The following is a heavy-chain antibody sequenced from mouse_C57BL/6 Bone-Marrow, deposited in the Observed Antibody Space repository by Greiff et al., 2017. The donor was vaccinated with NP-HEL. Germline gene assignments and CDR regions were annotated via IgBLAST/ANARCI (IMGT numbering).Heavy chain of an antibody. V-gene: IGHV1-50*01. D-gene: IGHD2-3*01. Sequence: QVQLQQPGAELVKPGASVKLSCKASGYTFTSYWMQWVKQRPGQGLEWIGEIDPSDSYTYYNQKFKGKATLTVDTSSSTAYMQLSSLTSEDSAVYYCARRGDGYYDYAMDYWGQGTSVTVSS. CDR2: IDPSDSYT. CDR3: ARRGDGYYDYAMDY. J-gene: IGHJ4*01. CDR1: GYTFTSYW.